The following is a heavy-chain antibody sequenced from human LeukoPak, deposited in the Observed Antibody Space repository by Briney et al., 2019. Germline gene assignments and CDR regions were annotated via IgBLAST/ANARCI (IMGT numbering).Heavy chain of an antibody. CDR2: INHSGST. Sequence: SETLSLTCAVYGGSFSGYYWSWIRQPPGKGLEWIGEINHSGSTNYNPSLKSRVTISVDTSKNQFSLKLSSVTAADTAVYYCAREGDYVWGSYLDYWGQGTLVTVSS. V-gene: IGHV4-34*01. CDR3: AREGDYVWGSYLDY. J-gene: IGHJ4*02. D-gene: IGHD3-16*02. CDR1: GGSFSGYY.